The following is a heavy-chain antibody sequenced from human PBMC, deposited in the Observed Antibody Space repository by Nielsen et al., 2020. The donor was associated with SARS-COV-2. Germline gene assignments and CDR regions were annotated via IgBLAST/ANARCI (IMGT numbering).Heavy chain of an antibody. CDR1: GGSFSGYY. CDR3: ARALILSPPYAMDV. Sequence: SETLSLTCAVYGGSFSGYYWSWIRQPPGKGLEWIGEINHSGSTNYNPSLKSRVTISVDTSKNQFSLKLSSVTAADTAVYYCARALILSPPYAMDVWGQGTTVTVSS. J-gene: IGHJ6*02. CDR2: INHSGST. V-gene: IGHV4-34*01. D-gene: IGHD3-16*01.